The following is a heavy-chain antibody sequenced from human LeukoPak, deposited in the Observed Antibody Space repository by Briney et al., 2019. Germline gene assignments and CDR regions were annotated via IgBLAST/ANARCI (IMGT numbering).Heavy chain of an antibody. CDR1: GFTFSSYE. CDR2: ISSSGSTI. J-gene: IGHJ4*02. CDR3: ARDPMITFGGVIVHYFDY. D-gene: IGHD3-16*02. V-gene: IGHV3-48*03. Sequence: GGSLRLSCAASGFTFSSYEMNWVRQAPGKGLEWVSYISSSGSTIYYADSVKGRFTISRDNAKNSLYLQTNSLRAEDTAVYYGARDPMITFGGVIVHYFDYWGQGTLVTVSS.